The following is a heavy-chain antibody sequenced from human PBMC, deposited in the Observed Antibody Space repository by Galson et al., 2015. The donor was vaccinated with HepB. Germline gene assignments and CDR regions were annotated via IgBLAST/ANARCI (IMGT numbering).Heavy chain of an antibody. J-gene: IGHJ4*02. CDR1: GFSFTTYA. Sequence: SLRLSCAASGFSFTTYAMTWVRQAPGKGLEWVSVIDSSSAYIHYADSVKGRFAISRDNSKNTLYLQMNSLRAEDTAVYYCAKYGLHCTTTECSRFCDYWGQGTLVTVSS. CDR3: AKYGLHCTTTECSRFCDY. D-gene: IGHD2/OR15-2a*01. CDR2: IDSSSAYI. V-gene: IGHV3-23*01.